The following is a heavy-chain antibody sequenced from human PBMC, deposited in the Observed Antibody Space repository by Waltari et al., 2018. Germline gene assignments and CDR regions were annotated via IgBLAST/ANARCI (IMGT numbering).Heavy chain of an antibody. V-gene: IGHV3-53*01. CDR1: GFTVSSNY. CDR3: AREGGTTYFDY. D-gene: IGHD1-7*01. CDR2: IYSGGST. Sequence: EVQLVESGGGLIQPGGSLRLSCAVSGFTVSSNYMSWVRKAPGKGLEWVSVIYSGGSTCYADSVKGRFTISRDNSKNTVYFQMNSLRAEDTAVYYCAREGGTTYFDYWGQGTLVTVSS. J-gene: IGHJ4*02.